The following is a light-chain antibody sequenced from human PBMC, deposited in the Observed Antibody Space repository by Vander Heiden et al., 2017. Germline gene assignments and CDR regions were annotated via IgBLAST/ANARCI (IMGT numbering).Light chain of an antibody. Sequence: DIQITQSPSSLSASVGDSVTITCRASQSISSYLNWYQQKPGEAPKLLIYAASSLQSGVPARFSGSGSGTDFTLTISSLQPEDFAAYYCQQSYSTPWTFGQGTKLEIK. CDR1: QSISSY. CDR2: AAS. CDR3: QQSYSTPWT. V-gene: IGKV1-39*01. J-gene: IGKJ2*01.